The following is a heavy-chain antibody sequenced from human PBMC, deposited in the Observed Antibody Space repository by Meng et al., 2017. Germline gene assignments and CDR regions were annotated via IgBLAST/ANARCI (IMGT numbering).Heavy chain of an antibody. CDR1: GFTFSSYA. J-gene: IGHJ4*02. CDR3: ASGSQWLFPY. D-gene: IGHD6-19*01. Sequence: VQLVESGGGLVQPGGSLRLSCAASGFTFSSYAMHWVRQAPGKGLEWVAVISYDGSNKYYADSVKGRFTISRDNSKNTLYLQMNSLRAEDTAVYYCASGSQWLFPYWGQGTLVTVSS. V-gene: IGHV3-30*01. CDR2: ISYDGSNK.